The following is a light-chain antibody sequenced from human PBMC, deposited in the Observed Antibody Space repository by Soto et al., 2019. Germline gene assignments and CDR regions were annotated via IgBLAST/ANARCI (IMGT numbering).Light chain of an antibody. CDR1: QSISSY. Sequence: DIQMTQSPSSLSASVGDRVTITCRASQSISSYLNWYQQKPGKAPKLLIYAASSLQSGVPSRFSGSGSGKDFTLTISSLEPEDFATYYCQQSYSVPLTFGGGTKVDIK. V-gene: IGKV1-39*01. CDR2: AAS. J-gene: IGKJ4*01. CDR3: QQSYSVPLT.